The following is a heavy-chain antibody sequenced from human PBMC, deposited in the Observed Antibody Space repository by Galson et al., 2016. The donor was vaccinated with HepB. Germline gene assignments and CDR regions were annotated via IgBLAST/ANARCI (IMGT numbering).Heavy chain of an antibody. V-gene: IGHV3-49*03. CDR3: TRVRRAAGNQKYYFDY. CDR1: GFTFGDYA. Sequence: SLRLSCAASGFTFGDYAMSWFRQAPGKGLEWVGFIRSKAYGGTTEYAASVKGRFTISRDDSKSIAYLQINSLKTEDKALYYCTRVRRAAGNQKYYFDYRGQGTLVTVSS. D-gene: IGHD6-13*01. CDR2: IRSKAYGGTT. J-gene: IGHJ4*02.